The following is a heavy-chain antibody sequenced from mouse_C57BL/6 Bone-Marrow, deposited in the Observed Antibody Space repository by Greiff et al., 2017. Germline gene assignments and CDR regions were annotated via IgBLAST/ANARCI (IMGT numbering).Heavy chain of an antibody. D-gene: IGHD2-3*01. CDR1: GYTFTSYW. CDR3: ANDGYFWYFDV. CDR2: IDPSDSYT. Sequence: QVQLKQPGAELVMPGASVKLSCKASGYTFTSYWMHWVKQRPGPGLAWIGEIDPSDSYTNYNQKFKGKSTLTVDKSSSTAYMQLSSLTSEDSAVYFCANDGYFWYFDVWGTGTTVTVSS. V-gene: IGHV1-69*01. J-gene: IGHJ1*03.